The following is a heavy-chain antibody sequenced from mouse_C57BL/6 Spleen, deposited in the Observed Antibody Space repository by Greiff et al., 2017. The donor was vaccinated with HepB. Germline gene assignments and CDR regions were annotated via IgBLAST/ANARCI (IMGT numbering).Heavy chain of an antibody. Sequence: EVQLVESGEGLVKPGGSLKLSCAASGFTFSSYAMSWVRQTPEKRLEWVAYISSGGDYTYYADTVKGRFTISRDNARNTLYLQMSSLKSEDTAMYYCSRDREATTNYAMDYWGQGTSVTVSS. CDR1: GFTFSSYA. V-gene: IGHV5-9-1*02. CDR3: SRDREATTNYAMDY. D-gene: IGHD1-1*01. J-gene: IGHJ4*01. CDR2: ISSGGDYT.